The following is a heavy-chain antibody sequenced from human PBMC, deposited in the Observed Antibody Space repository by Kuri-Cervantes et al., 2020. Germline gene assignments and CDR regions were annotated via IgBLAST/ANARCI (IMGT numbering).Heavy chain of an antibody. CDR2: ISYDGSNK. J-gene: IGHJ4*02. D-gene: IGHD6-19*01. CDR3: AREPNPPYSSGWYSGDGDY. Sequence: LSLTCAASGFTFSSYGMHWVRQAPGKGLEWVAVISYDGSNKYYADSVKGRFTISRDNSKNTLYLQMNSLRAEDTAVYYCAREPNPPYSSGWYSGDGDYWGQGTLVTVSS. CDR1: GFTFSSYG. V-gene: IGHV3-30*03.